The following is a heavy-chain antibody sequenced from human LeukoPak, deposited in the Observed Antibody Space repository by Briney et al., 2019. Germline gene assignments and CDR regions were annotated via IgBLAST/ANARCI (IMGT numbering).Heavy chain of an antibody. CDR2: TYYRSKWYN. J-gene: IGHJ6*02. CDR1: GDSVSSNSAA. V-gene: IGHV6-1*01. Sequence: SQTLSLTCAISGDSVSSNSAACDWIRQSPSRGLEWLGRTYYRSKWYNDYAVSVKSRITINPDTSKNQFSLQLNSVTPENTAVYYCARLLTYYYGMDVWGQGTTVTASS. D-gene: IGHD2-8*01. CDR3: ARLLTYYYGMDV.